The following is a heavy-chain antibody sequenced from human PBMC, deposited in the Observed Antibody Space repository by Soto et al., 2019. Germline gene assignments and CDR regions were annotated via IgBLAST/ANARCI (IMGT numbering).Heavy chain of an antibody. Sequence: SVKVSCKAFGGTFSSYAISWVRQAPGQGLEWMGGIIPIFGTANYAQKFQGRVTITADESTSTAYMELSSLRSEDTAVYYCARVGYCSGGSCYGEYFQHWGQGTLVTVSS. CDR3: ARVGYCSGGSCYGEYFQH. CDR2: IIPIFGTA. CDR1: GGTFSSYA. V-gene: IGHV1-69*13. D-gene: IGHD2-15*01. J-gene: IGHJ1*01.